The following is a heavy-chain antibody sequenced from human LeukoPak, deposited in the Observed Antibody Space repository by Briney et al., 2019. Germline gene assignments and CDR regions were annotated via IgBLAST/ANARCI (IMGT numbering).Heavy chain of an antibody. Sequence: GGSLRLSCAASGFTFSSYSMNWVRQAPGKGLEWVSSISSSSSYIYYADSVKGRFTISRDNAKNSLYLQMNSLRAEDTAVYYCARGGTYSNQSDYWGQGTLVTVSS. V-gene: IGHV3-21*01. CDR1: GFTFSSYS. CDR2: ISSSSSYI. D-gene: IGHD4-11*01. J-gene: IGHJ4*02. CDR3: ARGGTYSNQSDY.